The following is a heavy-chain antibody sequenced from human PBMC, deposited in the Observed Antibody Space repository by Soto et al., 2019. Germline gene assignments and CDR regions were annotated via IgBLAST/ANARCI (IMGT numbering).Heavy chain of an antibody. CDR1: GFTFGSHA. Sequence: PGVTLRFSGAASGFTFGSHAMSRVRQAQGKGLEWVLEISSAGRSTSFAVPVRGRFTISSANSKSTLSLHFNSPTAEATAVYSCVKAPPYLGDTDYYYYAFDLWGQGTLVTVSS. D-gene: IGHD3-22*01. V-gene: IGHV3-23*01. CDR2: ISSAGRST. J-gene: IGHJ4*02. CDR3: VKAPPYLGDTDYYYYAFDL.